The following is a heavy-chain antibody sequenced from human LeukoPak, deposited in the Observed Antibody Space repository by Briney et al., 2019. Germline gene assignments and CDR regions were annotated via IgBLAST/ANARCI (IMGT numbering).Heavy chain of an antibody. V-gene: IGHV3-64*01. CDR1: GFTFSSYA. J-gene: IGHJ5*02. Sequence: GGSLRLSCAASGFTFSSYAMHWVRQAPWKGLEYVSSISSNGGSTYYANSVKGRFTISRDNSKNTLYLQMGSLRAEDMAVYYCARAAYGGNSFWSGRDWFDPWGQGTLVTVSS. CDR2: ISSNGGST. CDR3: ARAAYGGNSFWSGRDWFDP. D-gene: IGHD4-23*01.